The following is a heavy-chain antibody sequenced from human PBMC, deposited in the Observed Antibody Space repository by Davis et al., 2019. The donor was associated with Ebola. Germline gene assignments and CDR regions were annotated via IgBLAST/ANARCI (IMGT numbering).Heavy chain of an antibody. J-gene: IGHJ5*02. CDR3: ARLSNIVLVPAAIPSTGWFDP. CDR2: IYPGDSDT. Sequence: GESLKISCQGSGYSFTSYWIGWVRQMPGKGLEWMGIIYPGDSDTRYSPSFQGQVTISADKSISTAYLQWSSLKASDTAMYYCARLSNIVLVPAAIPSTGWFDPWGQGTLVTVSS. V-gene: IGHV5-51*01. D-gene: IGHD2-2*01. CDR1: GYSFTSYW.